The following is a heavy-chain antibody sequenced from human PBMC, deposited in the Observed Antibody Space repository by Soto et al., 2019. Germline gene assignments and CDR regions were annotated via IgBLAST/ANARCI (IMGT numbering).Heavy chain of an antibody. V-gene: IGHV3-53*02. CDR3: ARHACLEN. CDR1: GFSVSGDT. Sequence: EVQLVETGGGLIYPRGSLRLSCAASGFSVSGDTMNWVRQAPGKGLEWISAIYSGGNTNDAGSVKGRFTISRDTSKNTLYLQMNSLRVEDTAVYYCARHACLENWGQGTLVTVSS. J-gene: IGHJ4*02. D-gene: IGHD3-16*01. CDR2: IYSGGNT.